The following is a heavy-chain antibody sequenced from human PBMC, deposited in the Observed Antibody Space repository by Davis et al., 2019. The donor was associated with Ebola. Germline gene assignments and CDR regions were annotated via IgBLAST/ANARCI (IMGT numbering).Heavy chain of an antibody. V-gene: IGHV1-2*06. CDR2: INPNSGGT. Sequence: AASVKVSCKASGYTFNGHYMHWVRQAPGQGLEWMGRINPNSGGTNYAQKFQGRVTMTRDTSISTAYMELSRLRSDDTAVYYCAREEIAAAEGGMDVWGKGTTVTVSS. CDR1: GYTFNGHY. J-gene: IGHJ6*04. D-gene: IGHD6-13*01. CDR3: AREEIAAAEGGMDV.